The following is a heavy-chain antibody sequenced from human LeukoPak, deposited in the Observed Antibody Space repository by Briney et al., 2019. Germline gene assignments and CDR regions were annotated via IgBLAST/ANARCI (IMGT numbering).Heavy chain of an antibody. J-gene: IGHJ4*02. CDR3: ARGTDFDWLDYFDY. V-gene: IGHV3-33*01. CDR2: IWYDGSNK. Sequence: GRSLRLSCAASGFTFSSYGMHWVRQAPGKGLEWVAVIWYDGSNKYYADSVKGRFTISRDNSKNTLYLQMNSLRAEDTAVYYCARGTDFDWLDYFDYWGQGTLVTVSS. D-gene: IGHD3-9*01. CDR1: GFTFSSYG.